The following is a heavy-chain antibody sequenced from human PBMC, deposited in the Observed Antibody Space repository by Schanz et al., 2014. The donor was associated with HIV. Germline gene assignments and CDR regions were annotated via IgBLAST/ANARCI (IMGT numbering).Heavy chain of an antibody. V-gene: IGHV3-74*01. D-gene: IGHD6-19*01. CDR3: AREYLGYSSGFDP. CDR1: GFTFGTKW. CDR2: ITPAGSVT. Sequence: EVQLVESGGGLIQPGESLRLSCEASGFTFGTKWMYWVRRGPGKGLAWVAYITPAGSVTYADSVEGRFTISRDNAKNTLYLQMNSLRAEDTAVYYCAREYLGYSSGFDPWGQGTLVTVSS. J-gene: IGHJ5*02.